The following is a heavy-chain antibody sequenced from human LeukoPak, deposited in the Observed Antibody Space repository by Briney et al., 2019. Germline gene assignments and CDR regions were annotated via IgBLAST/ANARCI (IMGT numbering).Heavy chain of an antibody. D-gene: IGHD6-13*01. V-gene: IGHV3-23*01. J-gene: IGHJ4*02. CDR2: ISGSGGST. Sequence: GESLRLSCAASGFTFSNYAMSWVRQAPGKGLEWVSDISGSGGSTDYADSVKGRFTISRDNSKSTLYLQMNSLRAEDTAVYYCAKSQSQTGSSWSFDYWGQGTLVTVSS. CDR3: AKSQSQTGSSWSFDY. CDR1: GFTFSNYA.